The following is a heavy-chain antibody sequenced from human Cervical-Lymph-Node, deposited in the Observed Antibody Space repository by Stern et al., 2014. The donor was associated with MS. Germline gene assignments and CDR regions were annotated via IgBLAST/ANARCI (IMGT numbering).Heavy chain of an antibody. J-gene: IGHJ2*01. CDR3: ARLGYCSGGSCSYWYFDL. CDR1: GGSSSSSSYF. D-gene: IGHD2-15*01. CDR2: IFHSGGST. V-gene: IGHV4-39*01. Sequence: QVQLQESGPGLVKPSETLSLTCIVSGGSSSSSSYFWGWIRQSPGEGLEWIGNIFHSGGSTYYNPSLKSRVTISGTPSHNQFSLRLPSVTAADTAVYYCARLGYCSGGSCSYWYFDLWGRGTLVTVSS.